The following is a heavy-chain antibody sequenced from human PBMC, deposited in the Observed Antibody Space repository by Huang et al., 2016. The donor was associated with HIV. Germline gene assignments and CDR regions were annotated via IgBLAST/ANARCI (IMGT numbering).Heavy chain of an antibody. CDR2: ILPFHDTT. CDR1: GGTVSSFS. Sequence: QVQLVQSGAEMKKSGSSVKVSCKASGGTVSSFSFTWVRQAPGHGLECMGGILPFHDTTDLALQFRGRVTLTADESTNTAFMELSGLTSQDTAVYYCARGVGNSNRGFDIWGQGTLVTVS. CDR3: ARGVGNSNRGFDI. J-gene: IGHJ4*02. V-gene: IGHV1-69*13. D-gene: IGHD5-18*01.